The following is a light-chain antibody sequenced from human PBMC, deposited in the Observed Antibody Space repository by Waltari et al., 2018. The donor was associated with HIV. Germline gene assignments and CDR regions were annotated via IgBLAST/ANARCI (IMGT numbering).Light chain of an antibody. CDR1: SSNIGCNC. J-gene: IGLJ2*01. V-gene: IGLV1-47*01. Sequence: SVLTPPPSASGTPGPRVTISCSGSSSNIGCNCVYSNHPHPGTASKLLVYRNNQRPSGVPDRLSGSKSGTSASLAISGRRSEDEADYYCATWNDSLVGGGTKLTVL. CDR2: RNN. CDR3: ATWNDSL.